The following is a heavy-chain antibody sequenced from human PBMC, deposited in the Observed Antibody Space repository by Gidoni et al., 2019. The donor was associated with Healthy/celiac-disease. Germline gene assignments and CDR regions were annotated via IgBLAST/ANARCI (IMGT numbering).Heavy chain of an antibody. CDR2: INHSGST. D-gene: IGHD2-21*01. CDR3: ARARILWWCTGGCDAFDI. J-gene: IGHJ3*02. CDR1: GGSFSGYY. V-gene: IGHV4-34*01. Sequence: QVQLQPWGAGLLKPSETLSLTCAVYGGSFSGYYWSWIRQPPGQGLEWIGEINHSGSTNYNPPLKSRFTISVDTSKNQFSRKLSSVTAADTAVYYCARARILWWCTGGCDAFDIWGQWTMVTVSS.